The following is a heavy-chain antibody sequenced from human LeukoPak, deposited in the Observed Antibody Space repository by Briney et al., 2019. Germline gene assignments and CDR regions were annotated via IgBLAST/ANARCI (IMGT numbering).Heavy chain of an antibody. J-gene: IGHJ4*02. V-gene: IGHV3-64D*06. CDR2: ISSNGDNT. CDR1: GFTFSTYV. CDR3: VRGTGY. Sequence: PGGSLRLSCSVSGFTFSTYVIHWVRQAPGKGLEYVSAISSNGDNTYYADSVKGRFTISRDNSKNTLYLQMSSLRADDTAVYYCVRGTGYWGQGTLVTVYS.